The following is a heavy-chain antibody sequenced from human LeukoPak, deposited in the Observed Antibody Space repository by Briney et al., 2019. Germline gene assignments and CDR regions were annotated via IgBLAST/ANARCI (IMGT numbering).Heavy chain of an antibody. Sequence: GGSLRLSCAASGFTFSSYSMNWVRQAPGKGLEWVSSISSSSSYIYYADSVKGRFTISRDNAKNSLFLQMNSLRAEDTAVYYCARDMLVGALPFNWFDSWGQGTLVTVSS. CDR1: GFTFSSYS. D-gene: IGHD1-26*01. CDR3: ARDMLVGALPFNWFDS. V-gene: IGHV3-21*06. J-gene: IGHJ5*01. CDR2: ISSSSSYI.